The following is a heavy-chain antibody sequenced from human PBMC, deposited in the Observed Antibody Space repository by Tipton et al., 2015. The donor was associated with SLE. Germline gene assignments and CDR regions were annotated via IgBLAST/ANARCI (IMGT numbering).Heavy chain of an antibody. J-gene: IGHJ3*01. CDR1: GYSFTTYW. V-gene: IGHV5-51*03. CDR3: ARRVVGDSGDSWDAFDL. CDR2: IYPGDSDT. Sequence: QSGAEVKRPGESLKISCKGSGYSFTTYWIGWVRQVPGKGLEWVGIIYPGDSDTRYSPSFQGQVTISAYKSISTASLQWSSLKASDAAIYYCARRVVGDSGDSWDAFDLWGQGTLATASS. D-gene: IGHD5-12*01.